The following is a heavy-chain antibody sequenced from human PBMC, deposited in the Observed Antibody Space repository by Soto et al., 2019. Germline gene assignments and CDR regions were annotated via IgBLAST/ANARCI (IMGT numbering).Heavy chain of an antibody. CDR1: GCTFSSYA. V-gene: IGHV3-74*01. CDR3: ARDAAPGYFDL. J-gene: IGHJ2*01. D-gene: IGHD6-25*01. Sequence: GGSLRLSCAASGCTFSSYAMSWVRQAPGKGLMWVSRITNDGSATDYADSVRGRFTISRDNAENMLYLQLNNLRADDTAVYYCARDAAPGYFDLWGRGTLVTVSS. CDR2: ITNDGSAT.